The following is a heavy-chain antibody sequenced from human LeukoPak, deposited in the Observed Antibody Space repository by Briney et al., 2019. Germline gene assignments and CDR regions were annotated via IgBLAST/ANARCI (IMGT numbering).Heavy chain of an antibody. CDR2: ISSSSSYI. CDR3: ARDAYYYDSSGYYYFGWARPRHAEYFQH. Sequence: GGSLRLSCAASGFTFGSYSMNWVRQAPGKGLEWVSSISSSSSYIYYADSVKGRFTISRDNAKNSLYLQMNSLRAEDTAVYYCARDAYYYDSSGYYYFGWARPRHAEYFQHWGQGTLVTVSS. D-gene: IGHD3-22*01. J-gene: IGHJ1*01. CDR1: GFTFGSYS. V-gene: IGHV3-21*01.